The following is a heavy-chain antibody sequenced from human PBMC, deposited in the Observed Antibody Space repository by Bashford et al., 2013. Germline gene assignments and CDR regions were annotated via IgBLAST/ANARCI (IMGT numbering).Heavy chain of an antibody. J-gene: IGHJ4*02. CDR1: GFSLSTNGVG. D-gene: IGHD3-10*01. Sequence: SGPTLVKPTQTLTLTCTFSGFSLSTNGVGVGWIRQPPGKALEWLALIYWDDVKRYSSSLKSRLTITKDTSKNQAVLTVTNVDPVDTATYYCVPASVGRDPLSIGYWGQGTLVTVSS. CDR2: IYWDDVK. V-gene: IGHV2-5*02. CDR3: VPASVGRDPLSIGY.